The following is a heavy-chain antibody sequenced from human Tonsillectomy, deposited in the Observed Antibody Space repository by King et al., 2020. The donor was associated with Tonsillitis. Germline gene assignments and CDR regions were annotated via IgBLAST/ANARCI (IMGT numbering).Heavy chain of an antibody. V-gene: IGHV3-73*02. Sequence: VQLVESGGGLVQPGGSLKLSCAASGFTFSGSVIHWVRQASGKGLEWGGRIRTKPNNYATAYAASVKGRFTISRDDSKNTAYLQMNSLKTEDTAVYYCVTQNDNWGQGTLVTVSS. CDR2: IRTKPNNYAT. CDR1: GFTFSGSV. J-gene: IGHJ4*02. CDR3: VTQNDN.